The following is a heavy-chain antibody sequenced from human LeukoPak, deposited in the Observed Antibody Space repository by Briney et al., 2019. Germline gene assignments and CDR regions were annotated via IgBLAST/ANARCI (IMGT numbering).Heavy chain of an antibody. D-gene: IGHD2-21*02. CDR1: GGSISSGSDY. Sequence: SETLSLTCTVSGGSISSGSDYWTWIRQPPDKRLEWIGRIYNNGNTDYNPSLKSRVTISLDTSKNQFSLKVRSVTAADTAVYYCAKVYCGGDCYSYPYYKMDVWGRGTTVAVSS. J-gene: IGHJ6*03. V-gene: IGHV4-61*02. CDR2: IYNNGNT. CDR3: AKVYCGGDCYSYPYYKMDV.